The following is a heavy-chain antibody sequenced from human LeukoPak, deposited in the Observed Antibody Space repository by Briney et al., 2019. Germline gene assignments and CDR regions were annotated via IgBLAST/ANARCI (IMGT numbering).Heavy chain of an antibody. D-gene: IGHD2-21*02. V-gene: IGHV4-61*08. CDR1: SASINSGDFY. CDR2: IYYSGST. Sequence: TSQTLSLTCTVSSASINSGDFYWSWIRQPPGKGLEWIGYIYYSGSTNYNPSLKCRVTISVDTSKNQFSLKLSSVTAADTAVYYCARLEAYCGGDCYIFDYWGQGTLVTVSS. CDR3: ARLEAYCGGDCYIFDY. J-gene: IGHJ4*02.